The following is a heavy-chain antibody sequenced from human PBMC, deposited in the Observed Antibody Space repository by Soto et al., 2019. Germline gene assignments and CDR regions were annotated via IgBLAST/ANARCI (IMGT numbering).Heavy chain of an antibody. CDR2: INHSGST. D-gene: IGHD2-2*01. CDR1: GGSFSGYY. Sequence: SETLSLTCAVYGGSFSGYYWSWIRQPPGKGLEWVGEINHSGSTNYNPSLKSRVTISVDTSKNQFSLKLSSVTAADTAVYYCATESYGYCSSTSCFYYYYGMDVWGQGTTVTVSS. CDR3: ATESYGYCSSTSCFYYYYGMDV. J-gene: IGHJ6*02. V-gene: IGHV4-34*01.